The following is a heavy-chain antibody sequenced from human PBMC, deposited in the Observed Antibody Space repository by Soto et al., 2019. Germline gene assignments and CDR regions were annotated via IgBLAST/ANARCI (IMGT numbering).Heavy chain of an antibody. J-gene: IGHJ4*02. CDR3: AKTRTAARAFDY. CDR2: ISYDGSNK. CDR1: GFSFSSYV. V-gene: IGHV3-30*18. D-gene: IGHD6-6*01. Sequence: PGGSLRLSCSASGFSFSSYVMHWVRQAPGKGLEWVAVISYDGSNKYYADSVKGRFTISRDNSKNTLYLQMNSLRAEDTAVYYCAKTRTAARAFDYWGQGTLVTVSS.